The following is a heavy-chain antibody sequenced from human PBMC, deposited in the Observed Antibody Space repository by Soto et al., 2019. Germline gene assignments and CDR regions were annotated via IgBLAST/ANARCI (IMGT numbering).Heavy chain of an antibody. Sequence: SVKVSCKASGGTFSDYAVSWVRQAPGQGLEWVGGIIPLFASTNYAQKFQGRVTITADESTGTASIELSGLRSDDTAVYYCSRGVVPSTMWVGPGVYHFDYWGHGTPVTVSS. J-gene: IGHJ4*01. CDR1: GGTFSDYA. V-gene: IGHV1-69*13. D-gene: IGHD3-10*02. CDR2: IIPLFAST. CDR3: SRGVVPSTMWVGPGVYHFDY.